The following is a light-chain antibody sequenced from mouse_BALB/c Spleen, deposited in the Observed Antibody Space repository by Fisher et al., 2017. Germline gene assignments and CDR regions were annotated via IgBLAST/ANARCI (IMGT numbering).Light chain of an antibody. Sequence: IVLTQSPALMSASPGEKVTMTCSASSSVSYMYWYQQKPRSSPKPWIYLTSNLASGVPARFSGSGSGTSYYLTISSMEAEDAATYYCQQWSSNPLTFGSGTKLEIK. CDR3: QQWSSNPLT. CDR1: SSVSY. CDR2: LTS. J-gene: IGKJ4*01. V-gene: IGKV4-68*01.